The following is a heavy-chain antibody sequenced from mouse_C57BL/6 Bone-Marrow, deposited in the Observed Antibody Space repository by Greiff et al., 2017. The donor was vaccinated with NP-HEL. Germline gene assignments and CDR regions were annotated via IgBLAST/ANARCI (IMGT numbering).Heavy chain of an antibody. CDR3: ARVRAIYYDYVYAMDY. CDR2: IYPGDGDT. CDR1: GYAFSSYW. J-gene: IGHJ4*01. V-gene: IGHV1-80*01. Sequence: QVQLQQSGAELVKPGASVKISCKASGYAFSSYWMNWVKQRPGKGLEWIGQIYPGDGDTNYNGKFKGKATLTADKSSSTAYMQLSSLTSEDSAVYFCARVRAIYYDYVYAMDYWGQGTSVTVSS. D-gene: IGHD2-4*01.